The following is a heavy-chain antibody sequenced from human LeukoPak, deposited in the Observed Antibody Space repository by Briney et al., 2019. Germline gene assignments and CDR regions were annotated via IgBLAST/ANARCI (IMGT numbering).Heavy chain of an antibody. CDR1: GFTFSSYS. V-gene: IGHV3-48*02. CDR2: ISSSRRTI. Sequence: GGSLRLSRAASGFTFSSYSMNWVRQAPGKGLEWVSYISSSRRTIYYTDSVKGRFTISRDNAKNSLYLQMNSLRDDDTAVYYCASSRGYSYGLGYWGQGTLVTVSS. CDR3: ASSRGYSYGLGY. D-gene: IGHD5-18*01. J-gene: IGHJ4*02.